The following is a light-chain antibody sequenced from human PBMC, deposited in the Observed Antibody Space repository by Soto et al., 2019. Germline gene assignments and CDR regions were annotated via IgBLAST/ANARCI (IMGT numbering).Light chain of an antibody. CDR1: ESVSRN. CDR2: DAS. CDR3: QQYNSWPPIT. J-gene: IGKJ5*01. V-gene: IGKV3-15*01. Sequence: EIVLTQSPATRSLSPGERATLSCRASESVSRNLAWYQQKPGQAPRLLIYDASTRATGIPDRFSGGGSGTEFTLTISSLQSEDFVVYSCQQYNSWPPITFGQGTRLEI.